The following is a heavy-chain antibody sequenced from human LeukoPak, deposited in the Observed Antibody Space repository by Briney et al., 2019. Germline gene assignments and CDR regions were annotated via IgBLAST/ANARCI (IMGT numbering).Heavy chain of an antibody. Sequence: GGSLRLSCAASGFTFNRYSMNWVRQAPGKGLEWVSSISSSSRYIYYADSVKGRFTISRDNAKNSLYLQMNSLGAEDTAVYYCARDREEDYYMDVWGKGTTVTVSS. CDR3: ARDREEDYYMDV. CDR1: GFTFNRYS. CDR2: ISSSSRYI. V-gene: IGHV3-21*01. J-gene: IGHJ6*03.